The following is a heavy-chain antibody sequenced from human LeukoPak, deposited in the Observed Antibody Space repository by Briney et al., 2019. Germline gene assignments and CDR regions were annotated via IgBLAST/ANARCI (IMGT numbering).Heavy chain of an antibody. CDR1: GYSVSSGHY. D-gene: IGHD4-23*01. CDR3: ARISGGGIPTYFDY. CDR2: IYHSGSA. J-gene: IGHJ4*02. Sequence: SETLSLTCAVSGYSVSSGHYWGWIRQPPGKALELIGSIYHSGSAYYTPSLKRRVTISVDTSKNQFSLKLSSVTAADTAIYYCARISGGGIPTYFDYWGQGTLVTVSS. V-gene: IGHV4-38-2*01.